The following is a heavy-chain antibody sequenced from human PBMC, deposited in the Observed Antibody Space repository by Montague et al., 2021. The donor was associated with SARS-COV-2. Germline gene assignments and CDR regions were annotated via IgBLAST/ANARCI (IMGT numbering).Heavy chain of an antibody. D-gene: IGHD1-14*01. CDR3: ARATEWRGYYYYYYMDV. Sequence: CAISGDSVSSNSAAWNWIRQSPSRGLEWLGRAYYRSRWFNDYAVSIRSRITINPDTSKNQFSLQLNSVTPEDMAVYYCARATEWRGYYYYYYMDVWGKGTTVTVS. V-gene: IGHV6-1*01. J-gene: IGHJ6*03. CDR2: AYYRSRWFN. CDR1: GDSVSSNSAA.